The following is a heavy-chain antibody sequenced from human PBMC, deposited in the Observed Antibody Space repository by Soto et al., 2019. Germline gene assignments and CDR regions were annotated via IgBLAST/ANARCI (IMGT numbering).Heavy chain of an antibody. CDR3: TRDGLPGGAVAWNWFDP. CDR1: GFTFGDYA. Sequence: PGGSLRLSCTASGFTFGDYAMSWVRQAPGKGLEWVGFIRSKAYGGTTEYAASVKGRFTISRDDSKSIAYLQMNSLKTEDTAVYYCTRDGLPGGAVAWNWFDPWGQGTLVTVSS. D-gene: IGHD6-19*01. CDR2: IRSKAYGGTT. V-gene: IGHV3-49*04. J-gene: IGHJ5*02.